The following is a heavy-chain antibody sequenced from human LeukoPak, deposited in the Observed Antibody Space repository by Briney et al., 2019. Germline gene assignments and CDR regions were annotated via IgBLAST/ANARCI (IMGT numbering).Heavy chain of an antibody. CDR3: ARDQGSLTRSWYTGY. V-gene: IGHV1-2*06. D-gene: IGHD6-13*01. Sequence: ASVKVSCKASEYTFTGYYMHWVRQAPGQGLEWMGRINPNSGGTNYAQKFQGRVTMTRDTSITTAYMDLSSLTPDDTAVYFCARDQGSLTRSWYTGYWGQGTQVTVSS. CDR2: INPNSGGT. CDR1: EYTFTGYY. J-gene: IGHJ4*02.